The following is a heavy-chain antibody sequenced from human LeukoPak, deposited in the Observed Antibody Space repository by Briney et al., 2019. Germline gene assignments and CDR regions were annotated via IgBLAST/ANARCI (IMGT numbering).Heavy chain of an antibody. J-gene: IGHJ6*03. CDR1: GGSISRYY. V-gene: IGHV4-39*07. D-gene: IGHD2/OR15-2a*01. CDR2: IYYSGST. Sequence: SETLSLTCTVSGGSISRYYWSWIRQPPGKGLEWIGSIYYSGSTYYNPSLKSRVTISVDTSKNQFSLKLSSVTAADTAVYYCARVNSEYYYYYYYMDVWGKGTTVTVSS. CDR3: ARVNSEYYYYYYYMDV.